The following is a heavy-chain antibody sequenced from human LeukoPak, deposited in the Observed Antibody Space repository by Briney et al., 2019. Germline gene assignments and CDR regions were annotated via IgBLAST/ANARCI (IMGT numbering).Heavy chain of an antibody. Sequence: SETLSLTCTVSVGSVSRGSYCGSWIRQPPGEGLEWIGYIYYSGSTNYNPSLKSRVTISVDTSKNQFSLKLSSVTAADTAVYYCARGLGYSYGYSDYWGQGTLVTVSS. CDR3: ARGLGYSYGYSDY. V-gene: IGHV4-61*01. D-gene: IGHD5-18*01. CDR2: IYYSGST. J-gene: IGHJ4*02. CDR1: VGSVSRGSYC.